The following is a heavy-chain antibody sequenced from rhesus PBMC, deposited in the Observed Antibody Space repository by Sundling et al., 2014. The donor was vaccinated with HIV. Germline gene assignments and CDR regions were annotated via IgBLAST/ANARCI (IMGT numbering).Heavy chain of an antibody. Sequence: QVQLQESGPGLVKPSETLSLTCAVSGGSISSNFWSWIRQPPGKGLEWIGSMSSSGSKYLNPTLKSRVTLSVDTSQNQFSLKLRSVTAADTAVYYCARDWRSGGYSLQFFDFWAQGVLVTVSS. D-gene: IGHD5-24*01. CDR2: MSSSGSK. V-gene: IGHV4-160*01. J-gene: IGHJ4*01. CDR1: GGSISSNF. CDR3: ARDWRSGGYSLQFFDF.